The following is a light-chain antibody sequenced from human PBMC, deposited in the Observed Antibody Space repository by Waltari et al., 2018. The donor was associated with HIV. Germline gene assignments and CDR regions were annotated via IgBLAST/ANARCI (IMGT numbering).Light chain of an antibody. V-gene: IGKV1-39*01. Sequence: DIQMTQSPSSLSASLGDRVPITCRASQSINIYLNWYQQKSGKAPNLLIYAASNLESGVPSRFSGNGSGTDFTLTINGLQREDFATYYCQQSYSGLIFGPGTRVDV. CDR3: QQSYSGLI. CDR1: QSINIY. J-gene: IGKJ3*01. CDR2: AAS.